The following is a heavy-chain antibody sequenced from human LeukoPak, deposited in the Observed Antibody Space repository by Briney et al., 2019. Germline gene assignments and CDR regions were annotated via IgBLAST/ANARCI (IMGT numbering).Heavy chain of an antibody. D-gene: IGHD4-11*01. V-gene: IGHV3-48*01. J-gene: IGHJ3*02. CDR1: GFTFSNYA. CDR3: ARTVRGLAHDAFDI. CDR2: ISSSSSTI. Sequence: GGSLRLSCAASGFTFSNYAMNWVRQAPGKGLEWVAYISSSSSTIYYADSVKGRFTISRDNAKNSLYLQMNSLRAEDTAVYYCARTVRGLAHDAFDIWGQGTMVTVSS.